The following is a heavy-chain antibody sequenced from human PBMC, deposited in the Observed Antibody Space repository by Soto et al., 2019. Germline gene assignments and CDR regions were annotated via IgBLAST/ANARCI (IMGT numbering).Heavy chain of an antibody. J-gene: IGHJ6*02. Sequence: GASVKVSCKASGYTFTSYGISWVRQAPGQGPEWMGWISAYNGNTNYAQKLQGRVTMTTDTSTSTAYMELRSLRSDDTAVYYCARDGARYNIVVVVAATPEYYYYGMDVWGQGTTVTVSS. V-gene: IGHV1-18*04. D-gene: IGHD2-15*01. CDR3: ARDGARYNIVVVVAATPEYYYYGMDV. CDR2: ISAYNGNT. CDR1: GYTFTSYG.